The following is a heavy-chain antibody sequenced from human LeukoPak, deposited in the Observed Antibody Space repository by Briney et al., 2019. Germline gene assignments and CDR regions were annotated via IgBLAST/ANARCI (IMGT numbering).Heavy chain of an antibody. Sequence: GGSLRLSCAVSGLTVSSTYMSWVRQAPGKGLEWVSVIYAGGSTYYADSVKGRFTISRDNSKNTLYLQMNSLRPDDTALYYCARGGGAFCGADCYRNFDYWGQGALVTVSS. CDR3: ARGGGAFCGADCYRNFDY. J-gene: IGHJ4*02. CDR1: GLTVSSTY. D-gene: IGHD2-21*02. V-gene: IGHV3-66*02. CDR2: IYAGGST.